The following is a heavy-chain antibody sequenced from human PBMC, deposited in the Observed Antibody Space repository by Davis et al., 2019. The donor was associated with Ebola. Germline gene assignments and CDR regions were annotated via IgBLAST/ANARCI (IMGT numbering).Heavy chain of an antibody. CDR2: IYYSGST. CDR3: AGGITIFGVVISNWFDP. CDR1: GGSISSGGYY. Sequence: MPSETLSLTCTVSGGSISSGGYYWSWIRQHPGKGLEWIGYIYYSGSTYYNPSLKSRVTISVDTSKNQFSLKLSSVTAADTAVYYCAGGITIFGVVISNWFDPWGQGTLVTVSS. V-gene: IGHV4-31*03. J-gene: IGHJ5*02. D-gene: IGHD3-3*01.